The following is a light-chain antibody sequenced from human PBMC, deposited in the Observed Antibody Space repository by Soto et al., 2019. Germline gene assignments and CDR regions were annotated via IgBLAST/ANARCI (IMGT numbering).Light chain of an antibody. J-gene: IGLJ1*01. CDR1: SGAVGGYNY. Sequence: QSVLTQPPSVSGSPGQSITISCPGSSGAVGGYNYVSWYHQHPGKAPQLIIYDVSNRPSGVSNRFSGSKSGDTASLTISGLQPEDEADYYCCSYTSGSTYVFGTGTQLTVL. V-gene: IGLV2-14*03. CDR2: DVS. CDR3: CSYTSGSTYV.